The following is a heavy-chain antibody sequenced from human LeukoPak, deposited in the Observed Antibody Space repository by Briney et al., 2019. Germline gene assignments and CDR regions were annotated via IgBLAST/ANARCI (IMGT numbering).Heavy chain of an antibody. V-gene: IGHV3-21*01. CDR1: GFSLNDYS. D-gene: IGHD4-17*01. J-gene: IGHJ2*01. Sequence: GGSLRLSCAASGFSLNDYSMNWVRQAPGKGLEWVSFISSTGSYIYYADSVKGRFTISRGNAKNSLYLQMNSLRAEDTAVYYCARDGDYGDSHVHWYFDLWGRGSLVTVSS. CDR2: ISSTGSYI. CDR3: ARDGDYGDSHVHWYFDL.